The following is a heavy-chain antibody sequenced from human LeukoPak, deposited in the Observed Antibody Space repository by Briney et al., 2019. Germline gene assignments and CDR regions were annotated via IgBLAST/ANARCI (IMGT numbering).Heavy chain of an antibody. D-gene: IGHD3-22*01. CDR3: AREGGGYYDSSGYMPFGY. CDR1: GGSISSYY. Sequence: PSETLSLTCTVSGGSISSYYRSWIRQPAGEGLEWIGRIYTSGSTNYNPSLKSRVTMSVDTSKNQFSLKLSFVTAADTAVYYCAREGGGYYDSSGYMPFGYWGQGTLVTVSS. J-gene: IGHJ4*02. V-gene: IGHV4-4*07. CDR2: IYTSGST.